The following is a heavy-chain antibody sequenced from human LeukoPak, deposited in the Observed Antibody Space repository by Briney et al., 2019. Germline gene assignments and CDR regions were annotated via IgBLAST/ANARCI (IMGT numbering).Heavy chain of an antibody. CDR2: ISSSSSTI. J-gene: IGHJ4*02. CDR1: GFTFSSYS. D-gene: IGHD3-22*01. V-gene: IGHV3-48*01. CDR3: ARDKRGDYYDSSGSPVGFDY. Sequence: GGSLRLSCAASGFTFSSYSMNWVRQAPGKGLEWVSYISSSSSTIYYADSVKGRFTISRDNAKNSLYLQMNSLRAEGTAVYYCARDKRGDYYDSSGSPVGFDYWGQGTLVTVSS.